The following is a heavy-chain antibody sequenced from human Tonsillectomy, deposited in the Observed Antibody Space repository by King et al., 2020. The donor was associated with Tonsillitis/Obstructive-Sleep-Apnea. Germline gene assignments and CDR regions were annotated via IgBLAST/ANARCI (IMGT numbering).Heavy chain of an antibody. CDR2: IYYSGST. CDR3: ARGYYYDSSGH. V-gene: IGHV4-59*01. D-gene: IGHD3-22*01. CDR1: GGSISSYY. J-gene: IGHJ4*02. Sequence: VQLQESGPGLVKPSETLSLTCTVSGGSISSYYWSWIRHPPGKGLEWIGYIYYSGSTNYNPSLKSRVTISVDTSKNQFSLKLSSVTAADTAVYYCARGYYYDSSGHWGQGTLVTVSS.